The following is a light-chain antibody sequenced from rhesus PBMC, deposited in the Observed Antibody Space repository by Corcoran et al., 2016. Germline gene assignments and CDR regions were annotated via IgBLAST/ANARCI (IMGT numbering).Light chain of an antibody. CDR2: KAS. Sequence: DIQMTQSPSSLSASVGDTVTITCRASQSISSWLDWYQQKPGKAPKLLSYKASSLQSGVPSRFSGSGSGTDFTLTISSLQPEDFATYYCLQYSSSPPLTFGGGTKVEIK. J-gene: IGKJ4*01. CDR1: QSISSW. V-gene: IGKV1-22*01. CDR3: LQYSSSPPLT.